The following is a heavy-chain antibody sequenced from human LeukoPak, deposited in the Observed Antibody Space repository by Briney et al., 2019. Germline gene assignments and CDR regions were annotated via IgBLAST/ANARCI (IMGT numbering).Heavy chain of an antibody. Sequence: ASVKVSCKASGYTFTSYGISWVRHAPGQGLEWMGWISAYNGNTNYAQKLQGRVTMTTDTSTSTAYMELRSLRSDDTAVYYCARAIAAAGIDDYWGQGTLVTVSS. V-gene: IGHV1-18*01. CDR1: GYTFTSYG. D-gene: IGHD6-13*01. CDR2: ISAYNGNT. J-gene: IGHJ4*02. CDR3: ARAIAAAGIDDY.